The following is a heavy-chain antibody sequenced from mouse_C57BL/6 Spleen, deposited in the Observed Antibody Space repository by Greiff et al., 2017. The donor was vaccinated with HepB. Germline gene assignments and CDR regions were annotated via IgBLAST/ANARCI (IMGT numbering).Heavy chain of an antibody. J-gene: IGHJ3*01. CDR3: ARGEDWFAY. CDR1: GFSLTSYG. V-gene: IGHV2-2*01. Sequence: VQLQQSGPGLVQPSQSLSITCTVSGFSLTSYGVHWVRQSPGKGLEWLGVIWSGGSTDYNAAFISRLSISKDKSKSQVFFKMNSLQADDTAIYYCARGEDWFAYWGQGTLVTVSA. CDR2: IWSGGST.